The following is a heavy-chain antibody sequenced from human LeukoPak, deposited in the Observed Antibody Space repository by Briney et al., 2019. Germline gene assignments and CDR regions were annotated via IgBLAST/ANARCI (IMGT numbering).Heavy chain of an antibody. J-gene: IGHJ4*02. CDR2: IYYSGST. V-gene: IGHV4-31*03. CDR3: ARDQYGDYGGIDY. CDR1: GGSISSGGYY. Sequence: SETLSLTCTVSGGSISSGGYYWSWIRQHPGKGLEWIGYIYYSGSTYYNPSLKSRVTISVDTSKNQFPLKLSSVTAADTAVYYCARDQYGDYGGIDYWGQGTLVTVSS. D-gene: IGHD4-17*01.